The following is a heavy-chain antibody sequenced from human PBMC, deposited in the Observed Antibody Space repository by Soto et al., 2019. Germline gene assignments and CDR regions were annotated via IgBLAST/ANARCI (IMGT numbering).Heavy chain of an antibody. CDR3: ARHLGPAGSGWP. V-gene: IGHV4-31*03. D-gene: IGHD6-19*01. J-gene: IGHJ6*02. Sequence: PSETLSLTCTVSGGSISSGTYHWTWIRQHPEKGLEWIGYIYYSGSTYYNPSLKSRVTISVDTSKNQFSLRLSSVTAADTAVYYCARHLGPAGSGWPWGQGTTVTVSS. CDR1: GGSISSGTYH. CDR2: IYYSGST.